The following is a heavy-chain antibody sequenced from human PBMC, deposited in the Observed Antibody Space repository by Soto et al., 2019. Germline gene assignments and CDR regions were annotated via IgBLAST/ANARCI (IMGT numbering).Heavy chain of an antibody. V-gene: IGHV3-21*01. CDR1: GFTFSSYS. D-gene: IGHD3-3*01. J-gene: IGHJ6*03. Sequence: EVQLVESGGGLVKPGGSLRLSCAASGFTFSSYSMNWVRQAPGKGLECVSSISSSSSYIYYADSVKGRFTISRDNAKNSLYLQMNRRRAEDTAVYYCARDGGGYDCWSGYQTYYMDVSSKGPTVTVSS. CDR2: ISSSSSYI. CDR3: ARDGGGYDCWSGYQTYYMDV.